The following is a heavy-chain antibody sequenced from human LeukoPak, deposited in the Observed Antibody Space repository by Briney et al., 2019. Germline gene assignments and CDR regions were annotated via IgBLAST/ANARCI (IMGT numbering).Heavy chain of an antibody. CDR1: GYTFTSYY. V-gene: IGHV1-2*02. D-gene: IGHD5/OR15-5a*01. CDR3: ARGGLIRLRTLGWFDP. J-gene: IGHJ5*02. CDR2: INPNSGGT. Sequence: GASVKVSCKASGYTFTSYYMHWVRQAPGQGLEWMGWINPNSGGTNYAQKFQGRVTMTRDTSISTAYMELSRLRSDDTAVYYCARGGLIRLRTLGWFDPWGQGTLVTVSS.